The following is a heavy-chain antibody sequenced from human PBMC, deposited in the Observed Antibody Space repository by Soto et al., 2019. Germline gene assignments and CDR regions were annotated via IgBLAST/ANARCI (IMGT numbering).Heavy chain of an antibody. CDR1: GGSISSGGYY. CDR3: ARVGTYGDSDY. D-gene: IGHD4-17*01. Sequence: RSLTCTVSGGSISSGGYYWSWIRQHPGKGLEWIGYIYYSGSTYYNPSLKSRVTISVDTSKNQFSLKLSSVTAADTAVYYCARVGTYGDSDYWGQGTLVTVSS. CDR2: IYYSGST. V-gene: IGHV4-31*03. J-gene: IGHJ4*02.